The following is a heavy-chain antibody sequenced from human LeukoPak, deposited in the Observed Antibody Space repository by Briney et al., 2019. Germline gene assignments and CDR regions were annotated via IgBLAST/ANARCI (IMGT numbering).Heavy chain of an antibody. J-gene: IGHJ5*02. D-gene: IGHD5-18*01. Sequence: SETLSLTCTVSGGSISSYYWSWIRQPPGKGLEWIGYIYYSGSTNYNPSLKSRVTISVDTSKSQFSLKLSSVTAADTAVYYCARASGYSYGRPSNWFDPWGQGTLVTVSS. CDR1: GGSISSYY. CDR2: IYYSGST. CDR3: ARASGYSYGRPSNWFDP. V-gene: IGHV4-59*01.